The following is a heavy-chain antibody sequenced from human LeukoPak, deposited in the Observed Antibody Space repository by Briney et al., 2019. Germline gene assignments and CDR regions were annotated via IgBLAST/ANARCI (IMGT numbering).Heavy chain of an antibody. D-gene: IGHD6-19*01. CDR1: GFTFSSYA. CDR3: ASSRIAVAGNPYYFDY. CDR2: ISGSGGST. J-gene: IGHJ4*02. Sequence: PGGSLRLSCAASGFTFSSYAMSWVRQAPGKGLEWVSAISGSGGSTYYADSVKGRFTISRDNAKNSLYLKMNSLRAEDTAVYYCASSRIAVAGNPYYFDYWGQGTLVTVSS. V-gene: IGHV3-23*01.